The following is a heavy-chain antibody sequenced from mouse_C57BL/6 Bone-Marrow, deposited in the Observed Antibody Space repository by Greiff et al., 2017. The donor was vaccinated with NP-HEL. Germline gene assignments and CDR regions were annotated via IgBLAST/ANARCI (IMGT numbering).Heavy chain of an antibody. D-gene: IGHD1-1*01. Sequence: EVQGVESGGGLVKPGGSLKLSCAASGFTFSSYAMSWVRQTPEKRLEWVATISDGGSYTYYPDNVKGRFTISRDNAKNNLYLQMSHLKSEVTAMYYCARNYGSSYGVDYWGQGTTLTVSS. CDR2: ISDGGSYT. J-gene: IGHJ2*01. V-gene: IGHV5-4*01. CDR3: ARNYGSSYGVDY. CDR1: GFTFSSYA.